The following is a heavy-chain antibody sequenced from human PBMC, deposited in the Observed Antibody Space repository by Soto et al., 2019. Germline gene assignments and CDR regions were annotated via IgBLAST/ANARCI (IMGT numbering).Heavy chain of an antibody. Sequence: GGSLRLSCAASGFTFSNYWMHWVRQSPGKGLVWVSRINSDETITSYADSVKGRFTISRDNAKNTLYLQMSSLRVEDTALYYCVCFECGRTAVVAAMEANDYWGQGTLVTVSS. D-gene: IGHD2-21*02. CDR3: VCFECGRTAVVAAMEANDY. J-gene: IGHJ4*02. CDR1: GFTFSNYW. V-gene: IGHV3-74*01. CDR2: INSDETIT.